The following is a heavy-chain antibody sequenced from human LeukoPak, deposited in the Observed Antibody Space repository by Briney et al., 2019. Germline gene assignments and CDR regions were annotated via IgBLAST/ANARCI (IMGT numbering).Heavy chain of an antibody. CDR3: ARDRGGLMVRGTHDY. CDR1: GYTFTGYY. V-gene: IGHV1-2*02. D-gene: IGHD3-10*01. Sequence: ASVKVSCKASGYTFTGYYMHWVRQAPGQGLEWMGWINPNSGGTNYAQKFQGRVTMTRDTSISTAYMELSRLRSDDTAVYYCARDRGGLMVRGTHDYWGQGALVTVSS. J-gene: IGHJ4*02. CDR2: INPNSGGT.